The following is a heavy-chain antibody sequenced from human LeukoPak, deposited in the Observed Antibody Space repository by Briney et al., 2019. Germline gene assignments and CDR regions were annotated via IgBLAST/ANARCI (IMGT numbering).Heavy chain of an antibody. CDR1: RFTFSSYW. CDR3: ARLNSYGFYYFDY. D-gene: IGHD5-18*01. V-gene: IGHV3-7*01. CDR2: IKQDGSEK. J-gene: IGHJ4*02. Sequence: PGGSLRLSCAASRFTFSSYWMSWVRQAPGKGLEWVVNIKQDGSEKYYVGSVKGRFTISRDNAKNSLNLQLNSLRAEDTAVYYCARLNSYGFYYFDYWGQGTLVTVSS.